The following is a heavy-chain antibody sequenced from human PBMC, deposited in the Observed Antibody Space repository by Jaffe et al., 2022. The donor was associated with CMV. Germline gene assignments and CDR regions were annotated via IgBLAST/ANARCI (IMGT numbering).Heavy chain of an antibody. CDR1: GFTFSNFA. D-gene: IGHD1-1*01. Sequence: EVQLLESGGGLVQPGGSLRVSCVASGFTFSNFAMGWVRQAPGKGLEWVSGISGSGDNTYYADSVKGRFTISRDNSKNTLYLQMNSLRAEDTATYYCAKGWNAHYQYYYGLDVWGQGTTVTVSS. V-gene: IGHV3-23*01. J-gene: IGHJ6*02. CDR3: AKGWNAHYQYYYGLDV. CDR2: ISGSGDNT.